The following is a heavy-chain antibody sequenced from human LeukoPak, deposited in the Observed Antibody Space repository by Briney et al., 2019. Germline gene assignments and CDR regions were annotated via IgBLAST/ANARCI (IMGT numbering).Heavy chain of an antibody. CDR3: AKVDTVTTGASYNVDY. J-gene: IGHJ4*02. Sequence: KPSETLSLTCTVSGGSISSGDYYWSWIRQPPGKGLEWIGYIYYSGSTYYNPSLKSRVTISVDTSKNQFSLRLSSVTAADTAVYYCAKVDTVTTGASYNVDYWGQGTLVTVSS. CDR2: IYYSGST. CDR1: GGSISSGDYY. V-gene: IGHV4-30-4*08. D-gene: IGHD4-17*01.